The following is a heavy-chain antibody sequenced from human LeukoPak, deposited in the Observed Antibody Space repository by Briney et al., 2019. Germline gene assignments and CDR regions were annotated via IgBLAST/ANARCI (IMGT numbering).Heavy chain of an antibody. V-gene: IGHV1-69*04. CDR1: GGTFSSYA. CDR3: AREDDYGGNLGDH. Sequence: ASVKVSCKASGGTFSSYAISWVRQAPGQGLEWMGRIIPILGIANYAQKFQGRVTITADKSTSTAYMELSSLRSEDTAVYYCAREDDYGGNLGDHWGQGTLVTVSS. J-gene: IGHJ4*02. D-gene: IGHD4-17*01. CDR2: IIPILGIA.